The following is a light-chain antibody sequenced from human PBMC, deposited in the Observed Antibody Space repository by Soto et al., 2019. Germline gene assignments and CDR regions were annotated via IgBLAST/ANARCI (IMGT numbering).Light chain of an antibody. Sequence: ETVLTQSPGTLSLSPGERATLSCRASQSISATYLSWYQQKPGQAPRLLIYGASSRATGIPDRFSGSGSGTDFTLTISRLEPEDFAVYYCQHYGDSPETSLGPGTKVDIK. V-gene: IGKV3-20*01. CDR1: QSISATY. CDR3: QHYGDSPETS. J-gene: IGKJ3*01. CDR2: GAS.